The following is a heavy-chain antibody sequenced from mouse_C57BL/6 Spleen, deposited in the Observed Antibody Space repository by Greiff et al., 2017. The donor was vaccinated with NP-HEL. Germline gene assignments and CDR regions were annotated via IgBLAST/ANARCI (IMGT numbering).Heavy chain of an antibody. J-gene: IGHJ3*01. Sequence: VQLQQSGPELVKPGASVKISCKASGYTFTDYYMNWVKQSHGKSLEWIGDINPNNGGTSYNQKFKGKATLTVDKSSSTAYMELRSLTSEDSAVYYCARGGKNDPAWFAYWGQGTLVTVSA. CDR1: GYTFTDYY. CDR2: INPNNGGT. V-gene: IGHV1-26*01. D-gene: IGHD2-3*01. CDR3: ARGGKNDPAWFAY.